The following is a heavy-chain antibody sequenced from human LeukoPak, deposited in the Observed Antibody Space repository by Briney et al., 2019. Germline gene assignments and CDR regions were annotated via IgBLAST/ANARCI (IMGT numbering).Heavy chain of an antibody. CDR2: IYYSGST. CDR3: ARDVCSGGSCYFFYYYYMDV. Sequence: SETLSLTCTVSGGSISSSSYYWGWIRQPPGKGPEWIGSIYYSGSTYYNPSLKSRVTISVDTSKNQFSLKLSSVTAADTAVYYCARDVCSGGSCYFFYYYYMDVWGKGTTVTVSS. V-gene: IGHV4-39*07. J-gene: IGHJ6*03. CDR1: GGSISSSSYY. D-gene: IGHD2-15*01.